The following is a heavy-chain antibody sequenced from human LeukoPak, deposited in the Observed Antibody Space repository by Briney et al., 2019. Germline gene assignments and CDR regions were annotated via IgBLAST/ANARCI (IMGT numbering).Heavy chain of an antibody. CDR2: INPSGGYT. V-gene: IGHV1-46*01. Sequence: ASVKVSCKASGYTFTSYYMHWVRQAPGQGLEWIGIINPSGGYTNYAQKFQGRVTMTRDTSTSTVYMELSSLRSEDTAVYYCARGEGGYVDYWGQGTPVTVSS. CDR3: ARGEGGYVDY. J-gene: IGHJ4*02. D-gene: IGHD3-22*01. CDR1: GYTFTSYY.